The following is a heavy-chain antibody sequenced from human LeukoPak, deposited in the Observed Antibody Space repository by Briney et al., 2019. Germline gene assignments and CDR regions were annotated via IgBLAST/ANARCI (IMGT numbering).Heavy chain of an antibody. CDR3: ARGVSPVGATNDY. D-gene: IGHD1-26*01. J-gene: IGHJ4*02. CDR1: GGSFSGYY. CDR2: INHSGST. Sequence: PSETLSLTCAVYGGSFSGYYWSWIRQPPGKGLEWIGEINHSGSTNYNPSLKSRVTISVDTSKNQFSLKLSSVTAADTAVYYCARGVSPVGATNDYWGQGTLVTVSP. V-gene: IGHV4-34*01.